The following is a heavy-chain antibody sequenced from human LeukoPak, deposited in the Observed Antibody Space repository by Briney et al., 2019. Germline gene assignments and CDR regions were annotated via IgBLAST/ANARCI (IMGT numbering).Heavy chain of an antibody. D-gene: IGHD3-10*01. CDR1: GFAFSSYG. CDR3: AKDRSGISDY. CDR2: IWYDGSNK. Sequence: GGSLRLSCAASGFAFSSYGMHWFRQAPDRGLEWLAVIWYDGSNKYYADSVKGRFTISRDNSKNMLYLQMNSLRAEDTAVYYCAKDRSGISDYWGQGTLVTVSS. V-gene: IGHV3-33*06. J-gene: IGHJ4*02.